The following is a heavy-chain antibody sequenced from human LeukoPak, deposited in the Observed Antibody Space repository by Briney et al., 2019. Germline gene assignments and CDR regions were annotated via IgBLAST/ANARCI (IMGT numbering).Heavy chain of an antibody. D-gene: IGHD6-13*01. CDR2: ISISGTTT. J-gene: IGHJ4*02. Sequence: PGGPLRLSCAASGFIFSDFYMGWIRQAPGKGLEWVSYISISGTTTNYADSVKGRFTISRDDARNSLYLQMNSLRAEDTAVYYCAKDILAAGLFFDYWGQGTLVTVSS. CDR1: GFIFSDFY. CDR3: AKDILAAGLFFDY. V-gene: IGHV3-11*01.